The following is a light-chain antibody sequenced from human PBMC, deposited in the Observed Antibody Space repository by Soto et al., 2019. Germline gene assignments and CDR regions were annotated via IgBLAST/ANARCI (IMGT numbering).Light chain of an antibody. Sequence: QSVLTQPPSVSGAPGQRVTITCTGSSSNIGANFDVHWYQHLPGAAPKLLIFASGNRPSGVPDRFSGSQSGTSASLAITGLQSEDEADYYCAAWDDSLNGVVFGGGTKLTVL. CDR1: SSNIGANFD. CDR2: ASG. J-gene: IGLJ2*01. CDR3: AAWDDSLNGVV. V-gene: IGLV1-40*01.